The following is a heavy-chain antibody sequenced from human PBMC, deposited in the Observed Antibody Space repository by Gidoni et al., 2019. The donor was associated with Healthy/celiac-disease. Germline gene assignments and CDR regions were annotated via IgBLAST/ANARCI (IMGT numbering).Heavy chain of an antibody. CDR2: IWYDVSNK. CDR1: GFTFSSYG. CDR3: ARDQDSSGWKGAFDI. D-gene: IGHD6-19*01. J-gene: IGHJ3*02. V-gene: IGHV3-33*01. Sequence: QVQLVESGGGVVQPGRSLRLSCAASGFTFSSYGMHWVRQAPGKGLEWVAVIWYDVSNKYYADSVKGRFTISRDNSKNTLYLQMNSLRAEDTAVYYCARDQDSSGWKGAFDIWGQGTMVTVSS.